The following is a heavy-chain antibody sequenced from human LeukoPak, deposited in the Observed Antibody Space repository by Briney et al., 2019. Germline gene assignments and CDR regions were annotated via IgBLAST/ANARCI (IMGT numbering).Heavy chain of an antibody. Sequence: SETLSLTCTVSGGSISSYYWSWIRQPPGKGLEWIGYIYTSGSTNYNPSLKSRVTISVDTSKNQFSLKLSSVTAADTAVYYCARQPRGYDFWSGYYSTWFDPWGQGTPVTVSS. V-gene: IGHV4-4*09. D-gene: IGHD3-3*01. CDR2: IYTSGST. CDR3: ARQPRGYDFWSGYYSTWFDP. CDR1: GGSISSYY. J-gene: IGHJ5*02.